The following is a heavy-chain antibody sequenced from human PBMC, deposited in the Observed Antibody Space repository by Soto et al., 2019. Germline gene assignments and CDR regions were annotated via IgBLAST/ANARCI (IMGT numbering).Heavy chain of an antibody. CDR1: GYTFTSYG. J-gene: IGHJ6*02. D-gene: IGHD6-13*01. CDR3: ARDRSSSWYGDYYYYGMDV. V-gene: IGHV1-18*01. Sequence: QVQLVQSGAEVKKPGASVKVSCKASGYTFTSYGISWVRQAPGQGLEWMGWISAYNGNTNYAQKLQGRVTMTTDTSTSTAYMELRSLRSDDTAVYYCARDRSSSWYGDYYYYGMDVWGQGTTVTVSS. CDR2: ISAYNGNT.